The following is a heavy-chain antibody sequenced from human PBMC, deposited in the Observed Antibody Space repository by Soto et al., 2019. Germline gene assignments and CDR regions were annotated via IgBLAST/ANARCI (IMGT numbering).Heavy chain of an antibody. CDR3: ARTEIGKFYYDSSGYFRT. D-gene: IGHD3-22*01. CDR2: IYYSGST. Sequence: SETLSLTCTVSGGSISSGDYYWSWIRQPPGKGLEWIGYIYYSGSTYYNPSLKSRVTISVDTSKNQFSLKLSSVTAADTAVYYCARTEIGKFYYDSSGYFRTWGQGTLVTVSS. CDR1: GGSISSGDYY. J-gene: IGHJ4*02. V-gene: IGHV4-30-4*01.